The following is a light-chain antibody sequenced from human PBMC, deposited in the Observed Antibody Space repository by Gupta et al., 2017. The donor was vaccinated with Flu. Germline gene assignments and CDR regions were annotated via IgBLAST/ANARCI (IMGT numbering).Light chain of an antibody. J-gene: IGKJ5*01. CDR3: QQYNWPPIT. V-gene: IGKV3-15*01. CDR1: QSDSSN. CDR2: GAS. Sequence: EIVMTQSSATLSVSPGERATLSCRASQSDSSNLAWYQQKPGQAPRLLICGASTRATGIPARFSGSGSGKEFTLTISLLYSEDFAFYYCQQYNWPPITFGQGTRLEIK.